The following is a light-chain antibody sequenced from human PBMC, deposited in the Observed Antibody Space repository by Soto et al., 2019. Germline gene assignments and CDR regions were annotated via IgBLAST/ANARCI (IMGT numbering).Light chain of an antibody. CDR1: QSISSW. CDR3: QHYNNYST. CDR2: AVS. Sequence: DIQMTQSPSTLSASVGDRVTITCRASQSISSWLAWYQQKPGKAPKLLIYAVSTLESGVPSRFSGSGSGTEFTLTISSLQPDDFATYFCQHYNNYSTFGQGTKVDNK. V-gene: IGKV1-5*03. J-gene: IGKJ1*01.